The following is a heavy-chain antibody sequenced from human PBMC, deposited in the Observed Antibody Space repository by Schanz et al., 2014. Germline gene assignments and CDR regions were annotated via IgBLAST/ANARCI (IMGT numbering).Heavy chain of an antibody. CDR1: GYTFTDYG. V-gene: IGHV1-18*01. J-gene: IGHJ5*02. CDR2: IRPDNGHT. D-gene: IGHD2-2*01. CDR3: ARDRRRYCSTASCLHDNWFDP. Sequence: QVQVVQSGAEVKKPGASVKVSCKASGYTFTDYGLSWVRQAPGQGLEWLGWIRPDNGHTTYSQKVQGRVTMTTDTSTGTASMELRSLRSDDTAVYYCARDRRRYCSTASCLHDNWFDPWGQGTLVIVSS.